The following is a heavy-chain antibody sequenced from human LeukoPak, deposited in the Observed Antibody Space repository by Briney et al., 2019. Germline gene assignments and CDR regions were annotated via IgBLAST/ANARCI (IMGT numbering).Heavy chain of an antibody. J-gene: IGHJ6*02. CDR2: ISSSSSYI. Sequence: GGSLRLSCSASGFTFSSYSMSWVRQAPGKGLDWVSSISSSSSYIYYADSVKGRFTISRDNAKNSLYLKMNSLSPEDTAVYYCAKGVVAATNAAYYGMDVWGQGTTVTVSS. CDR1: GFTFSSYS. V-gene: IGHV3-21*01. CDR3: AKGVVAATNAAYYGMDV. D-gene: IGHD2-15*01.